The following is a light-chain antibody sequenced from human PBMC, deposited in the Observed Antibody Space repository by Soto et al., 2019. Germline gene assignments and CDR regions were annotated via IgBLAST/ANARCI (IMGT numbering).Light chain of an antibody. CDR3: SSYTTSSLYV. Sequence: QSALTRPASVSGSPGQSITISCSGTNSDVGGYNYVSWYQQHPGKAPKLMIYDVSYRPSGISNRFSGSKSDNTASLTISGLQAEDEADYYCSSYTTSSLYVFGTGTKVTVL. CDR1: NSDVGGYNY. CDR2: DVS. J-gene: IGLJ1*01. V-gene: IGLV2-14*01.